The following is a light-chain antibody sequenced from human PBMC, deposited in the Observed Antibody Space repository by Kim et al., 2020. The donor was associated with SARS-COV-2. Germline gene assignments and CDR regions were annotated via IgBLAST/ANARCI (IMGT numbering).Light chain of an antibody. CDR3: QQSNNWPPLT. CDR1: QTINNK. J-gene: IGKJ1*01. CDR2: DAT. Sequence: SPGERATLSGRASQTINNKLVWYQQKPGQAPRLLIYDATPRATGIPARFIGSGSETDFTLTINSLQSEDFAVYYCQQSNNWPPLTFGQGTKVDIK. V-gene: IGKV3-15*01.